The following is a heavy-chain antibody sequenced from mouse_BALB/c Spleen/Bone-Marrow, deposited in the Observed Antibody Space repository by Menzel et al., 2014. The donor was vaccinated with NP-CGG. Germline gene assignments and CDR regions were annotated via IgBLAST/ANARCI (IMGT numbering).Heavy chain of an antibody. CDR1: GYTFTSYY. V-gene: IGHV1S56*01. Sequence: VQVVESGPELVKPGASVRISCKASGYTFTSYYIHWVKQRPGQGLEWIGWIYPGNVNTKYNEKFKGKATLTADKSSSTAYMQLSGLASEDSAVYFCAIYGSSYYFDYWGQGTTLTVST. CDR3: AIYGSSYYFDY. J-gene: IGHJ2*01. CDR2: IYPGNVNT. D-gene: IGHD1-1*01.